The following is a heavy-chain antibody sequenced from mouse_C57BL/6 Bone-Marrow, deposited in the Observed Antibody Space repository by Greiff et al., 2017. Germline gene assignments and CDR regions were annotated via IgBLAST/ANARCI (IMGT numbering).Heavy chain of an antibody. Sequence: EVHLVESGEGLVKPGGSLKLSCAASGFTFSSYAMSWVRQTPEKRLEWVAYISSGGDYIYYADTVKGRFTISRDNARNTLYLQMSSLKSEDTAMYYCTRLLYPAWFAYWGQGTLVTVSA. CDR3: TRLLYPAWFAY. V-gene: IGHV5-9-1*02. CDR2: ISSGGDYI. CDR1: GFTFSSYA. J-gene: IGHJ3*01.